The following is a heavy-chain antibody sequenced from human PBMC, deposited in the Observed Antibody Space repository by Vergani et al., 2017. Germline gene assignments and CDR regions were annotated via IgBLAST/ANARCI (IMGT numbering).Heavy chain of an antibody. CDR1: GYTFTSYG. D-gene: IGHD5-18*01. CDR2: ISAYNGNT. V-gene: IGHV1-18*01. Sequence: QVQLVQSGAEVKKPGASVKVSCKASGYTFTSYGISWVRQAPGQGLEWMGWISAYNGNTNYAEKLQGRVTMTTDTSKSTVYMELRSLRSDDTAVYYFARRLLGYGYGSFDGYFDLWGHGTLVTVSS. J-gene: IGHJ2*01. CDR3: ARRLLGYGYGSFDGYFDL.